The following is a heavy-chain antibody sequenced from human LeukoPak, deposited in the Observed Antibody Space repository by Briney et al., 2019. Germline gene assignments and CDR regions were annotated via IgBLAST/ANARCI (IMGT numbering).Heavy chain of an antibody. J-gene: IGHJ4*02. Sequence: GGSLRLSRAASGFTFSSYSMNWVRQAPGKGLEWVSYISSSSSSIYYADSVKGRFTISRDNAKNSLYLQMNSLRAEDTAVYYCAKKLLTVTTWGFDYWGQGTLVTVSS. CDR1: GFTFSSYS. CDR3: AKKLLTVTTWGFDY. D-gene: IGHD4-11*01. V-gene: IGHV3-48*01. CDR2: ISSSSSSI.